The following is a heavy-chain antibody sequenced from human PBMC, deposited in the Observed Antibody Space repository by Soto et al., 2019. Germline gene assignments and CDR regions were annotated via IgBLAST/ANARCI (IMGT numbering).Heavy chain of an antibody. CDR1: VSSITSSGYY. CDR3: ARLPSRHLVDY. V-gene: IGHV4-39*01. J-gene: IGHJ4*02. Sequence: SETLSLTCNVSVSSITSSGYYWCWGRQPPVKGLEWIGSMFYGVSTYYNPSLKSRVTVSVDTSKNQFSLNLRSVTAADTAVYYCARLPSRHLVDYWGQGTLVTVSS. D-gene: IGHD6-13*01. CDR2: MFYGVST.